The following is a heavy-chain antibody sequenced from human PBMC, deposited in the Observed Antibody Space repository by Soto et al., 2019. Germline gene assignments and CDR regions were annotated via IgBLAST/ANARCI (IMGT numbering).Heavy chain of an antibody. CDR2: VSSGVDRT. V-gene: IGHV3-23*01. CDR3: AKDATVNPYEYYFDY. CDR1: GFTFSTYV. D-gene: IGHD4-17*01. Sequence: VQLLESGGGSVQPGGSLRLSCADSGFTFSTYVMGWFRQAPGKGLEWVSGVSSGVDRTQYADSVRGRFTSSRDNSKNTLYLQMNSRRADDTDVFYCAKDATVNPYEYYFDYWGQGTVVTVSS. J-gene: IGHJ4*02.